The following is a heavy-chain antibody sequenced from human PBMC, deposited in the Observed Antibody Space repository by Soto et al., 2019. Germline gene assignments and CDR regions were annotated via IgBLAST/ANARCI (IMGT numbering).Heavy chain of an antibody. V-gene: IGHV4-4*02. J-gene: IGHJ4*02. Sequence: SETLSLTCAVSGGSISSSNWWSWVRQPPGKGLEWIGEIYHSGSTNYNPSLKSRVTISVDKSKNQFSLKLSSVTAADTAVYYWASVLYYYDSSGYYYGGLYFDYWGQGTLVTVSS. CDR2: IYHSGST. CDR3: ASVLYYYDSSGYYYGGLYFDY. CDR1: GGSISSSNW. D-gene: IGHD3-22*01.